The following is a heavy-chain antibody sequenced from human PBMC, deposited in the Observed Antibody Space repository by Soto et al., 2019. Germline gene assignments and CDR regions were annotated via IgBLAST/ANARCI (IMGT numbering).Heavy chain of an antibody. Sequence: ESGPTLVNHKQTLALTCTFSGFSLSTSGVCVSWLRQPPGKALEWLARLDWDEDEYYSTSLKTRLTISKDTSKNQVVPTMTNMDPVDTATYYCARTFSYYDNSGYFGRGYAFDIWGQGTMVTVSS. CDR2: LDWDEDE. CDR1: GFSLSTSGVC. V-gene: IGHV2-70*11. CDR3: ARTFSYYDNSGYFGRGYAFDI. D-gene: IGHD3-22*01. J-gene: IGHJ3*02.